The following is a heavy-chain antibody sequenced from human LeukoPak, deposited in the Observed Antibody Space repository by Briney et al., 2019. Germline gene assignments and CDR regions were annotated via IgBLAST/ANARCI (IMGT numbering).Heavy chain of an antibody. J-gene: IGHJ4*02. Sequence: NPSETLSLTCTVSGGSISSYYWSWIRQPAGKGLEWIGSIYHSGSTYYNASLKSRVTISVDTSKNQFSLKLSSVTAADTAVYYCARERSGYSLFDYWGQGTLVTVSS. CDR3: ARERSGYSLFDY. CDR1: GGSISSYY. D-gene: IGHD3-22*01. CDR2: IYHSGST. V-gene: IGHV4-4*07.